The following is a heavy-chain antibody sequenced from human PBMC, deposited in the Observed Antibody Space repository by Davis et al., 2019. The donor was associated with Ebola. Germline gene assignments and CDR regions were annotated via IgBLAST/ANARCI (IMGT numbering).Heavy chain of an antibody. V-gene: IGHV1-3*01. D-gene: IGHD6-19*01. CDR1: GYTFTSYY. CDR2: IDVGNGNT. J-gene: IGHJ6*02. CDR3: ARDASGSNYYYYGMDV. Sequence: AASVKVSCKASGYTFTSYYMHWVRQAPGQRLEWMGWIDVGNGNTKYAQKFQGRVTITGDTSATTAHMELRSLRSDDTAVYYCARDASGSNYYYYGMDVWGQGTTVTVSS.